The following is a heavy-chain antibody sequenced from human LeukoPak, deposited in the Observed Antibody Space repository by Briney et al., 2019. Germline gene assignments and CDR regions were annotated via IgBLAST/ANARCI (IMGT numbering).Heavy chain of an antibody. V-gene: IGHV4-61*01. CDR2: IYYSGST. Sequence: SETLSLTCTVSGGSVSSGSYYWSWIRQPPGKGLEWIGYIYYSGSTNYNPSLKSRVTISVDTSKNQFSLKLSSATAADTAVYYCARGRERYYDSSGYYYHYWGQGTLVTVSS. D-gene: IGHD3-22*01. CDR3: ARGRERYYDSSGYYYHY. J-gene: IGHJ4*02. CDR1: GGSVSSGSYY.